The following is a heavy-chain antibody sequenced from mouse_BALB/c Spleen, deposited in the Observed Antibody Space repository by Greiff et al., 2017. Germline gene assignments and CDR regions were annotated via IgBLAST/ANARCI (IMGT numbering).Heavy chain of an antibody. CDR2: INPGSGGT. CDR1: GYAFTNYL. CDR3: ARGGNYPDY. J-gene: IGHJ2*01. Sequence: QVQLQQSGAELVRPGTSVKVSCKASGYAFTNYLIEWVKQRPGQGLEWIGVINPGSGGTNYNEKFKGKATLTADKSSSTAYMQLSSLTSDDSAVYFCARGGNYPDYWGQGTTLTVSS. D-gene: IGHD1-1*02. V-gene: IGHV1-54*01.